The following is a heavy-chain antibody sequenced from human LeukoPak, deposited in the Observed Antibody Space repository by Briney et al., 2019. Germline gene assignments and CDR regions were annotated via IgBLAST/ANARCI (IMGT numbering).Heavy chain of an antibody. Sequence: GGSLRLSCAASGFTFSSYSMNWVRQAPGKGLEWVSVIYSGGSTYYADSVKGRFTISRDNSKNTLYLQMNSLRAEDTAVYYCARGGYYDSSGSFDYWGQGTLVTVSS. CDR2: IYSGGST. J-gene: IGHJ4*02. CDR1: GFTFSSYS. V-gene: IGHV3-66*01. D-gene: IGHD3-22*01. CDR3: ARGGYYDSSGSFDY.